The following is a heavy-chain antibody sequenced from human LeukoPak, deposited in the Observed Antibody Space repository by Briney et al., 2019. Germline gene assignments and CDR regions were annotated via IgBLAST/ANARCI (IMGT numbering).Heavy chain of an antibody. CDR1: GFTFSNYG. V-gene: IGHV3-21*01. Sequence: GGSLRLSCPASGFTFSNYGMNWVRQAPGKGLEWVSSINSSGTYIYYADSMKGRFTISRDNAKNSLYLQMDSLRAEDTAVYYCARPRGWERRWYFDLWGRGTLVTVSS. J-gene: IGHJ2*01. CDR3: ARPRGWERRWYFDL. CDR2: INSSGTYI. D-gene: IGHD1-26*01.